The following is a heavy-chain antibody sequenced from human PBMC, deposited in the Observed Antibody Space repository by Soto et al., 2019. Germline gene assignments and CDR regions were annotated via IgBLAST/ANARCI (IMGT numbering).Heavy chain of an antibody. CDR3: AREGWDDAPIDY. V-gene: IGHV3-30-3*01. CDR2: ISYEGSNK. Sequence: HPGGSLRLSCAASGFTSSSYAMHWVRQAPGKGLEWEAVISYEGSNKYYADSVKGRFTISRDNSKNTLYLQMNSLRAEDTAVYYCAREGWDDAPIDYWGQGTLVTVSS. J-gene: IGHJ4*02. CDR1: GFTSSSYA. D-gene: IGHD1-1*01.